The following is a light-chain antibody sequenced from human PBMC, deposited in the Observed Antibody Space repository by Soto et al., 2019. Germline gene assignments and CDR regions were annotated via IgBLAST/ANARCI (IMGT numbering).Light chain of an antibody. CDR2: GAS. CDR3: QQFGSSVT. Sequence: EIVMTQSPATLSVSPGERATLSCRASQSVSNNYLAWYQQKPGQAPRLLIYGASNRATGIPDRFSGSGSGTDFTLTISRLEPEDFAVYYCQQFGSSVTFGQGTRLEIK. V-gene: IGKV3-20*01. J-gene: IGKJ5*01. CDR1: QSVSNNY.